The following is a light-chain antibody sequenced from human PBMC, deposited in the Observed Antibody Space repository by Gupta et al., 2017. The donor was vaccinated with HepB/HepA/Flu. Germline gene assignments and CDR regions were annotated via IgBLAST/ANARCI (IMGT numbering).Light chain of an antibody. V-gene: IGLV2-23*02. CDR1: SSYVGSYYL. CDR2: EVS. CDR3: CSYAGSSTLVV. Sequence: QSALTQPASVSGSPGQSLTISCTGTSSYVGSYYLVSWYQQYPAKAPKLMIYEVSKRHSGVANRFSGSKYGKTASLTISGLQAEDEADYDCCSYAGSSTLVVFGGGTKLTVL. J-gene: IGLJ2*01.